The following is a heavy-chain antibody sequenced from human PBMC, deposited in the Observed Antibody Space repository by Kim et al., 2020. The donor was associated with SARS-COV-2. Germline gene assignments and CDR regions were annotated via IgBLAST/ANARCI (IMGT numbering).Heavy chain of an antibody. CDR2: NT. J-gene: IGHJ4*02. Sequence: NTRISQKSQGNVSITRDTSATTAYMELSGLVSEDTAVYYCAREAVAGSFDYWGQGTLVTVSS. D-gene: IGHD6-19*01. CDR3: AREAVAGSFDY. V-gene: IGHV1-3*01.